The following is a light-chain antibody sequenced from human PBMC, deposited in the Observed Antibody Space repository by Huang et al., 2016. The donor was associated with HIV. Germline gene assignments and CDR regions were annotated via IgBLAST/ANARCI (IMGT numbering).Light chain of an antibody. V-gene: IGKV3-15*01. CDR3: QQYNNWPPWT. J-gene: IGKJ1*01. CDR1: QSVSSN. Sequence: EIVMTQSPATLSVSPGERATLSCRASQSVSSNLAWYQQKPGQAPRLLIYGASTRAIGIPARFSGSGSGTESTLTISSLQSEDFAVYYCQQYNNWPPWTFGQGTKVEIK. CDR2: GAS.